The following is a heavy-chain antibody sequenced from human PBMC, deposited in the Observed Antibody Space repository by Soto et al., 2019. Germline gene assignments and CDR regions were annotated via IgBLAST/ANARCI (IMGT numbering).Heavy chain of an antibody. V-gene: IGHV3-11*01. CDR3: ARSPKYSSSSPFDY. CDR2: ISSSGSTI. Sequence: GGSLRLSCAASGFTFSDYYMSWIRQAPGKGLEWVSYISSSGSTIYYADSVKGRFTISRDNAKNSLYLQMNSLRAEDTAVYYCARSPKYSSSSPFDYWGQGTLVTVSS. J-gene: IGHJ4*02. D-gene: IGHD6-6*01. CDR1: GFTFSDYY.